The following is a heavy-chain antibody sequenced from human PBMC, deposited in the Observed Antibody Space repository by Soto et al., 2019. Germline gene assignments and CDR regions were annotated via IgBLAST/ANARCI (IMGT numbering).Heavy chain of an antibody. Sequence: PGGSLRLSCAASGFTFDDYTMHWVRQAPGEGLEWVSLISWDGGSTYYADSVKGRFTISRDNSKNSLYLQMNSLRTEDTALYYCAKAAGEPYYYYGMDVWGQGTTVTVSS. CDR3: AKAAGEPYYYYGMDV. J-gene: IGHJ6*02. CDR2: ISWDGGST. CDR1: GFTFDDYT. V-gene: IGHV3-43*01.